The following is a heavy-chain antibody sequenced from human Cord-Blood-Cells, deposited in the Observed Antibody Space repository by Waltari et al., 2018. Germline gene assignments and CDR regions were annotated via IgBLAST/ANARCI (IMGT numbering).Heavy chain of an antibody. D-gene: IGHD6-6*01. Sequence: QVQLVQSGAEVKKPGSSVKVSCKASGGTFSSYAIRWVRLAPGQGPGWMGGIIPIFGTANYAQKFQGRVTITADESTSTAYMELSSLRSEDTAVYYCARDSRLSGESIAARPDFDYWGQGTLVTVSS. J-gene: IGHJ4*02. V-gene: IGHV1-69*01. CDR3: ARDSRLSGESIAARPDFDY. CDR1: GGTFSSYA. CDR2: IIPIFGTA.